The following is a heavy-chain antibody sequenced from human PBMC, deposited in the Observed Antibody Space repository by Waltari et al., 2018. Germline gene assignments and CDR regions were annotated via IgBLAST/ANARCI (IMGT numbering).Heavy chain of an antibody. D-gene: IGHD1-1*01. Sequence: QVQLVESGGGMVQPGMSLRLSCAASGFTFSSYGMHWVRQAPGKGLEWVAVIWYDGSNKYYADSVKGRFTISRDNSKNTLYLQMNSLRAEDTAVYYCASGLGYMDYWGQGTLVTVSS. V-gene: IGHV3-33*01. J-gene: IGHJ4*02. CDR1: GFTFSSYG. CDR3: ASGLGYMDY. CDR2: IWYDGSNK.